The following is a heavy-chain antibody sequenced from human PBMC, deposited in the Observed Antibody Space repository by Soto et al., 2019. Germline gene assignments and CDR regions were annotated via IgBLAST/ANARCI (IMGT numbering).Heavy chain of an antibody. D-gene: IGHD5-12*01. CDR2: IFYTGTT. Sequence: SETLSLTCTVSGVSISSDFWILIRQPPGKGLEWIGYIFYTGTTKYNPSLKSRVTISVDTSKNQFSLNLSSVSAADTAVYYCARGSDFLYYYGMDVWGQGTTVTVSS. CDR3: ARGSDFLYYYGMDV. V-gene: IGHV4-59*01. CDR1: GVSISSDF. J-gene: IGHJ6*02.